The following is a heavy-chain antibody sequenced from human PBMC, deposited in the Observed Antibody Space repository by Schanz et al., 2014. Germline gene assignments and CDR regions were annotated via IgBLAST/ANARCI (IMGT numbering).Heavy chain of an antibody. J-gene: IGHJ4*02. CDR1: GYSFSTYA. CDR3: ARGYCAGTSCPSFDY. D-gene: IGHD2-2*01. V-gene: IGHV7-4-1*01. CDR2: INTKTGNP. Sequence: QVHLVQSESELKNPGASVKVSCKTSGYSFSTYAMNWVRQAPGQGLEWMGWINTKTGNPTYAQGFTGRFVFSLDTTVNTTHLQIPNLKADDAAVHSCARGYCAGTSCPSFDYWGQGTLVTVSS.